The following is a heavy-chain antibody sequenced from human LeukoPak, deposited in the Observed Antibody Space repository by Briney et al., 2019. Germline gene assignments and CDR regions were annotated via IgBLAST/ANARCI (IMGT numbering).Heavy chain of an antibody. J-gene: IGHJ4*02. CDR3: AKSNLWFGELLPQEYYFDY. Sequence: GGSLRLSCAASGFTFSSYAMSWVRQAPGKGLEWVSAISGSGGSTYYADSVKGRFTISRDNSKNTLYLQMNSLRAEDTAVYYCAKSNLWFGELLPQEYYFDYWGQGTLVTVSS. D-gene: IGHD3-10*01. V-gene: IGHV3-23*01. CDR2: ISGSGGST. CDR1: GFTFSSYA.